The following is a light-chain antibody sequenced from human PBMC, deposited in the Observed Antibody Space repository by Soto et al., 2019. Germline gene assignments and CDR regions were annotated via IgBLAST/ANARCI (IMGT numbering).Light chain of an antibody. CDR2: NAS. V-gene: IGKV3D-15*01. J-gene: IGKJ1*01. CDR1: QSVSNN. CDR3: QQYKNWPRT. Sequence: VLTQSPVTLPLSPGERATLSCRTSQSVSNNFLAWHQQKPGQSPRLLIYNASNRATGIPDRFSGSGSGTEFTLTINSLQSEDFAVYYCQQYKNWPRTFGQGTKVDI.